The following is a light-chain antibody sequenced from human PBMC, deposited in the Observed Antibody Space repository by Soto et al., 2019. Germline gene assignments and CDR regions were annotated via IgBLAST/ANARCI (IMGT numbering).Light chain of an antibody. CDR2: AAS. J-gene: IGKJ4*01. CDR1: QDIDSW. Sequence: DIQMTQSPSTLSASVGDRVTITCRASQDIDSWLAWYQQKPGKAPKLLIFAASSLQSGVPSRFSGSGSGTDFTLTTSSLQPEDFATYYCIQDYNYPLTFGGGTKVDIK. CDR3: IQDYNYPLT. V-gene: IGKV1-12*01.